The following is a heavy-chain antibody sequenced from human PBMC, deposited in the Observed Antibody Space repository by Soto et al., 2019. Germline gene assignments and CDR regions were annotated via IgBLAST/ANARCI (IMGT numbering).Heavy chain of an antibody. CDR2: IKSKTDGGTT. J-gene: IGHJ6*02. V-gene: IGHV3-15*01. CDR1: GCTFSSYA. CDR3: TTLSITIFGVVLMDV. Sequence: GGSLRLSCAASGCTFSSYAMILVRQAPGKGLEWVGRIKSKTDGGTTDYAAPVKGRFTISRDDSKNTLYLQMNSLKTEDTAVYYCTTLSITIFGVVLMDVWGQGTTVTVSS. D-gene: IGHD3-3*01.